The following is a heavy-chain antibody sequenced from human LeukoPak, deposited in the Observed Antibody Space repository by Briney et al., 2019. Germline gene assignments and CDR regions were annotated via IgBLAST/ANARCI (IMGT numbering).Heavy chain of an antibody. Sequence: GGSLRLSCAASGFTFSSYSMNWVRQAPGKGLEWVSSISSSSSYIYYADSVKGRFTISRDNAKNSLYLQMNSLRAEDTAVYYCARDPRIAAAGTYFDYRGQGTLVTVSS. J-gene: IGHJ4*02. CDR1: GFTFSSYS. CDR3: ARDPRIAAAGTYFDY. V-gene: IGHV3-21*01. D-gene: IGHD6-13*01. CDR2: ISSSSSYI.